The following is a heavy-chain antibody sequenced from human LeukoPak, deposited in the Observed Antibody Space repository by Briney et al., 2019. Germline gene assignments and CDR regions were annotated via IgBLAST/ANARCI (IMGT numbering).Heavy chain of an antibody. V-gene: IGHV4-4*07. CDR1: GGSISSYY. CDR2: IYTSGIT. CDR3: GGGGIPAAISMNWFDP. Sequence: PSETLSLTCTVSGGSISSYYWSWIRQPAGKGLEWIGRIYTSGITSYNPSFKSRVTMSVDTSKNQFSLKLISVTAADTAVYYWGGGGIPAAISMNWFDPWGKGTLVTVSS. J-gene: IGHJ5*02. D-gene: IGHD2-2*01.